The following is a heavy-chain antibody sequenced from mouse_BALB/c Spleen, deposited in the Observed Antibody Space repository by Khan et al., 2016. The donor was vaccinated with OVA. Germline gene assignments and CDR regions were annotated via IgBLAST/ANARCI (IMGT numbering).Heavy chain of an antibody. Sequence: VQLQQSGAELAKPGASVKMSCTASGYTFINYWISWVNQRPGQGLEWIGYINTSTGYTEYTQNFKDKSTLTADKSSSTAYMQLSSLTSEDSAAYYCARRGLRWDFDYWGQGTTLTVSS. J-gene: IGHJ2*01. D-gene: IGHD1-1*01. CDR3: ARRGLRWDFDY. CDR2: INTSTGYT. CDR1: GYTFINYW. V-gene: IGHV1-7*01.